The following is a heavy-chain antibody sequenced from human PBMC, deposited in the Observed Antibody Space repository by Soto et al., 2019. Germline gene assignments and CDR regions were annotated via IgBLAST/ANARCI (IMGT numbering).Heavy chain of an antibody. V-gene: IGHV1-69*13. D-gene: IGHD5-18*01. Sequence: SVKVSCKASVGTFSSYAISWVRQAPGQGLEWMGGIIPIFGTANYAQKFQGRVTITADESTSTAYMELSSLRSEDTAVYYCARDAVAVDTAMVRPNFDSWGQGTLVTVSS. CDR1: VGTFSSYA. CDR3: ARDAVAVDTAMVRPNFDS. J-gene: IGHJ5*01. CDR2: IIPIFGTA.